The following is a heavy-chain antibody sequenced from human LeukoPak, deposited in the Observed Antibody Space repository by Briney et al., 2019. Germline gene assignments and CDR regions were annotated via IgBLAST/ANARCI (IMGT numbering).Heavy chain of an antibody. V-gene: IGHV3-7*03. J-gene: IGHJ6*02. CDR2: IKPDGSET. Sequence: GGSLRLSCTASGFTFSNYGMSWVRQAPERGREWVANIKPDGSETYSVDPVKGRFTISRDKPTNSPYLKMNSLRAEDTAVYYCARTLRFFRFLDVWGHGTTVTVSS. CDR1: GFTFSNYG. D-gene: IGHD3-3*01. CDR3: ARTLRFFRFLDV.